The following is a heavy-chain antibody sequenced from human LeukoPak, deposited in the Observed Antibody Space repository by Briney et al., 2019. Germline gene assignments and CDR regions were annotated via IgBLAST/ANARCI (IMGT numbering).Heavy chain of an antibody. CDR3: AGNDYGDYKSSFDY. J-gene: IGHJ4*02. CDR1: GGSISSYY. V-gene: IGHV4-59*01. CDR2: IFYSGST. Sequence: PSETLSLTCTVSGGSISSYYWSWFRQPPGKGLEWIGYIFYSGSTSYNPSLKSRVTISVDTSKNQFSLRLNSVTAADTAMYYCAGNDYGDYKSSFDYWGQGTLVTVSS. D-gene: IGHD4-17*01.